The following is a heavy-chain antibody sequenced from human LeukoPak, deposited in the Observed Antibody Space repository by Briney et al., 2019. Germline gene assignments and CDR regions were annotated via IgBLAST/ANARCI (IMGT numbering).Heavy chain of an antibody. J-gene: IGHJ4*02. V-gene: IGHV4-30-4*08. Sequence: SETLSLTCTVSGGSISSGDYYWSWIRQPPGKGLEWIGYIYYSGSTYYNPSLKSRVTISVDTSKNQFSLKLSSVTAADTAVYYCARVGGEVVTAIPFDYWGQGTLVTVSS. CDR1: GGSISSGDYY. CDR3: ARVGGEVVTAIPFDY. D-gene: IGHD2-21*02. CDR2: IYYSGST.